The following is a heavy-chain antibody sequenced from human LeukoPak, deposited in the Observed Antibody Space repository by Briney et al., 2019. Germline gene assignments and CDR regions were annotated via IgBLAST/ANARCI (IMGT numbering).Heavy chain of an antibody. V-gene: IGHV1-46*01. CDR1: GYTFTSYY. CDR3: ARKAFCGGDCDSVWFDS. Sequence: GASVKVSCKASGYTFTSYYMHWVRQAPGQGLEWMGIINPSGGSTSYAQKFQGRVTMTRDMSTSTVYMELSSLRSEDTAMYSCARKAFCGGDCDSVWFDSWGQGTLVIVSS. D-gene: IGHD2-21*02. J-gene: IGHJ5*01. CDR2: INPSGGST.